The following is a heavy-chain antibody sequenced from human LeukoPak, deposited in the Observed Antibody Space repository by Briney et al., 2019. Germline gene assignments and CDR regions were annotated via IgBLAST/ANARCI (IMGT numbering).Heavy chain of an antibody. D-gene: IGHD1-26*01. V-gene: IGHV3-49*04. Sequence: GGSLRLSCTASGFTFGDYAMSWVRQAPGKGLDWVGFIRSKAYGGTTEYAASVKGRFTISRDDSKSICYLQMNSLKTEDTAVYYCTRESIVGATTGGYFDYWGQGTLVTVSS. J-gene: IGHJ4*02. CDR2: IRSKAYGGTT. CDR3: TRESIVGATTGGYFDY. CDR1: GFTFGDYA.